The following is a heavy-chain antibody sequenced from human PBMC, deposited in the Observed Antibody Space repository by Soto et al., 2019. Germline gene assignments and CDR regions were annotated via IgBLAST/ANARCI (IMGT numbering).Heavy chain of an antibody. CDR2: IYYSGST. Sequence: ETLSLTCTVSGGSISSYYWSWIRRPPGKGLEWIGYIYYSGSTNYNPSLKSRVTISVDTSKNQFSLKLSSVTAADTAVYYCARDGYYYGAFDIWGQGTMVTVSS. CDR3: ARDGYYYGAFDI. D-gene: IGHD3-10*01. V-gene: IGHV4-59*01. J-gene: IGHJ3*02. CDR1: GGSISSYY.